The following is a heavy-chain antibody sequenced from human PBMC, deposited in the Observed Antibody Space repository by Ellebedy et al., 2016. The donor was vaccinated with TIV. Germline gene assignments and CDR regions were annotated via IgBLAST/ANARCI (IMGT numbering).Heavy chain of an antibody. CDR2: LTADGRST. J-gene: IGHJ5*02. CDR1: GFSLSNSF. V-gene: IGHV3-23*01. D-gene: IGHD3-10*01. Sequence: GESLKISCAASGFSLSNSFMSWIRQAPGKGLEWVSTLTADGRSTYFADSVKGRFTISRDNSKNSLYLQMNSLRDEDTAVYYCARVPGSFSLNWFDPWGRGTLVTVSS. CDR3: ARVPGSFSLNWFDP.